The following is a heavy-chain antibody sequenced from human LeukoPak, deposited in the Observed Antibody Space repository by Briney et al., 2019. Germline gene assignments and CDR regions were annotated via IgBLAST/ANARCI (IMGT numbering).Heavy chain of an antibody. J-gene: IGHJ3*02. V-gene: IGHV4-39*01. CDR3: ATHRRSGSGGSENAFEI. CDR1: GGSISSGSYY. CDR2: IYYSGST. D-gene: IGHD5-12*01. Sequence: SETLSLTCTVSGGSISSGSYYWGWIRQPPGKGLEWIGNIYYSGSTSYNPSLKSRVTISVDTSKNQFSLKLNSVTAADTAIYYCATHRRSGSGGSENAFEIWGQGTMVTVSS.